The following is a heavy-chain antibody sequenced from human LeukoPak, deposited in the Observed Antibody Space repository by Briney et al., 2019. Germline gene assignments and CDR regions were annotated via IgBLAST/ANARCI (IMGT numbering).Heavy chain of an antibody. Sequence: ASVKVSCKASGYTFTSYYMHWVRQAPGQGLEWMGIINPSGGSTSYAQKFQGRVTMTRDMSTSTVYMELSSLRSEDTAVYYCARDITPHLYSSGWSDFDYWGQGTLVTVSS. CDR3: ARDITPHLYSSGWSDFDY. CDR2: INPSGGST. CDR1: GYTFTSYY. V-gene: IGHV1-46*01. D-gene: IGHD6-19*01. J-gene: IGHJ4*02.